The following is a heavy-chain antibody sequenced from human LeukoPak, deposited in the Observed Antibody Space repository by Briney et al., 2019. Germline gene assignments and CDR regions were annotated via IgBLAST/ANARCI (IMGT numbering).Heavy chain of an antibody. Sequence: PSETLSLTCTVSGGSISSSSYYWGWIRQPPGKGLEWIGSIYYSGSTYYNPSLKSRVTISVDTSKNQFSLKLSSVTAADTAVYYCARDEYSGYTDAFDIWGQGTMVTVSS. D-gene: IGHD5-12*01. J-gene: IGHJ3*02. CDR3: ARDEYSGYTDAFDI. CDR2: IYYSGST. CDR1: GGSISSSSYY. V-gene: IGHV4-39*07.